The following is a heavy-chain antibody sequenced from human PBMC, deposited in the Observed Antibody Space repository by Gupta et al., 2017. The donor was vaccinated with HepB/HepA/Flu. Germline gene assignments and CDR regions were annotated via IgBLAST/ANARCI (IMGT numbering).Heavy chain of an antibody. CDR1: GGSISSGDYY. CDR3: ARAFVVTASPDRYYFDY. J-gene: IGHJ4*02. Sequence: QVQLQESGPGLVKPSQTLSLTCTVSGGSISSGDYYWSWIRQPPGKGLEWIGYIYYSGSTYYNPSLKSRVTISVDTSKNQFSLKLSSVTAADTAVYYCARAFVVTASPDRYYFDYWGQGTLVTVSS. D-gene: IGHD2-21*02. V-gene: IGHV4-30-4*01. CDR2: IYYSGST.